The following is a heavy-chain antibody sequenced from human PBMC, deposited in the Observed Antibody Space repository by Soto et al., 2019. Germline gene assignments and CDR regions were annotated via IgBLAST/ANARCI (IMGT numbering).Heavy chain of an antibody. J-gene: IGHJ4*02. Sequence: GGSLRLSCAASGFTFSSYWMSWVRQAPGKGLEWVANIKQDGSEKYYVDSVKGRFTISRDNAKNSLYLQMNSLRAEDTAVYYCARAGGYSGYDSFDYWGQGTLVTVSS. CDR2: IKQDGSEK. CDR1: GFTFSSYW. V-gene: IGHV3-7*01. D-gene: IGHD5-12*01. CDR3: ARAGGYSGYDSFDY.